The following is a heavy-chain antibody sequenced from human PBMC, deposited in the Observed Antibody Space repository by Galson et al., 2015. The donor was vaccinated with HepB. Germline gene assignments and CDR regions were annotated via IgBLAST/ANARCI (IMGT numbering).Heavy chain of an antibody. CDR3: AGFYGYYRNI. Sequence: SLRLSCAASGFTFSSYSMNWVRQAPGKGLEWVSSISSSSSYIYYADSVKGRFTISRDNAQNSLYLQMNNLRAEDTAMYYCAGFYGYYRNIWGLGTMVTVSS. CDR1: GFTFSSYS. J-gene: IGHJ3*02. CDR2: ISSSSSYI. D-gene: IGHD4-17*01. V-gene: IGHV3-21*04.